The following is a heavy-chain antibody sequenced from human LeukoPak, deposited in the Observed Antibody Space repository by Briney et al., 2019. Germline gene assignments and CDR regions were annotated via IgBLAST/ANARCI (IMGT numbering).Heavy chain of an antibody. CDR2: IYTSGST. V-gene: IGHV4-61*02. CDR3: ARGGAARPNYFDY. D-gene: IGHD6-6*01. CDR1: GGSISGCSYY. J-gene: IGHJ4*02. Sequence: SETLSLTCTVSGGSISGCSYYWSWIRQPAGKGLEWIGRIYTSGSTNYNPSLKSRVTISVDTSKNQFSLKLSSVTAADTAVYYCARGGAARPNYFDYWGQGTLVTVSS.